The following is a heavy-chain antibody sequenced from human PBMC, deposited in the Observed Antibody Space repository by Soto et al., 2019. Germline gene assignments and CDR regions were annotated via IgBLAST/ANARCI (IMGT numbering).Heavy chain of an antibody. Sequence: GESLKISCKGSGDSFPNYWIGWVRQMPGKGLEWMGIIYPGDSDTRYSPSFQGQVTISADRSISTAYMQWSSLKASDTAMYYCARLTFYYDSSGFPHDAFDIWGQGTMVTVSS. CDR2: IYPGDSDT. V-gene: IGHV5-51*01. CDR3: ARLTFYYDSSGFPHDAFDI. CDR1: GDSFPNYW. J-gene: IGHJ3*02. D-gene: IGHD3-22*01.